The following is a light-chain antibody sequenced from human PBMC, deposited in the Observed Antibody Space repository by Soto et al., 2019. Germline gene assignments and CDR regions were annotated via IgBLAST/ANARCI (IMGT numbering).Light chain of an antibody. CDR1: SSDIGAYDY. CDR2: EVT. V-gene: IGLV2-14*01. Sequence: QSVLTQPASVSGSPGQSITISCTGTSSDIGAYDYVSWFQQYPGKAPTLLIYEVTFRPSGVSSRFSGSKSGNTASLTISGLQTEDEADYYCSSYTSSSTLYVFGTGTKLTVL. CDR3: SSYTSSSTLYV. J-gene: IGLJ1*01.